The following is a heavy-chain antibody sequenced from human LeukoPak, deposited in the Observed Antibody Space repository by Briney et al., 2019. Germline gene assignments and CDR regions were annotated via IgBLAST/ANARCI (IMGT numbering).Heavy chain of an antibody. CDR2: IYYSGST. Sequence: SETLSLTCTVSGGSISSYYWSWIRQPPGMGLKGIGYIYYSGSTNYNPSLKSRVTISVDTSKNQFSLKLSSVTAADTAVYYCARGARGYYYDSSGYYFDYWGQGTLVTVSS. D-gene: IGHD3-22*01. J-gene: IGHJ4*02. V-gene: IGHV4-59*01. CDR1: GGSISSYY. CDR3: ARGARGYYYDSSGYYFDY.